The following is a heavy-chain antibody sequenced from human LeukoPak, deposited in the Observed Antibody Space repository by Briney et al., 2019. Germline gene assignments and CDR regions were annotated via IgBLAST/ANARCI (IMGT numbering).Heavy chain of an antibody. J-gene: IGHJ3*02. V-gene: IGHV3-21*03. CDR3: TTESGYLSAFDI. D-gene: IGHD3-22*01. CDR1: GFTFSSYS. CDR2: ISSSSSYI. Sequence: GGSLRLSCAASGFTFSSYSMNWVRQAPGKGLEWVSSISSSSSYIYYADSVKGRFTISRDNAKNSLYLQMNSLKTEDTAVYYCTTESGYLSAFDIWGQGTMVTVSS.